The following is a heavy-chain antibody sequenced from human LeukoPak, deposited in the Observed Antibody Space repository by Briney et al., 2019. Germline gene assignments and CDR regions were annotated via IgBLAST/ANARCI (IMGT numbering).Heavy chain of an antibody. CDR3: AREARIAAAGNDYDY. D-gene: IGHD6-13*01. CDR2: IYYSGST. J-gene: IGHJ4*02. V-gene: IGHV4-59*12. Sequence: SETLSLTCTVSGGSISSYYWSWIRQPPGKGLEWIGYIYYSGSTNYNPSLKSRVTISVDTSKNQFSLKLSSVTAADTAVYYCAREARIAAAGNDYDYWGQGTLVTVSS. CDR1: GGSISSYY.